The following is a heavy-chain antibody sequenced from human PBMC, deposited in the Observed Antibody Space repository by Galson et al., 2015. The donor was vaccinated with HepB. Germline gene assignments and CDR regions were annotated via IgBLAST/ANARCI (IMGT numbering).Heavy chain of an antibody. J-gene: IGHJ6*02. D-gene: IGHD6-19*01. V-gene: IGHV3-30*18. Sequence: SLRLSCAASGFTFSSYGMHWVRQAPGKGLEWVAVISYDGSNKYYADSVKGRFTISRDNSKNTLYLQMNSLRAEDTAVYYCAKDLGYSSGGAMYGMDVWGQGTTVTVSS. CDR2: ISYDGSNK. CDR1: GFTFSSYG. CDR3: AKDLGYSSGGAMYGMDV.